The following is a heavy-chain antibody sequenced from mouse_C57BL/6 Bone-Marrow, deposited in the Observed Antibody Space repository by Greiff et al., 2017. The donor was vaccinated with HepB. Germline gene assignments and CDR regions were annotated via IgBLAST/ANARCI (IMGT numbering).Heavy chain of an antibody. CDR1: GYTFTSYW. V-gene: IGHV1-74*01. D-gene: IGHD2-2*01. J-gene: IGHJ4*01. CDR3: AILGGYALYAMDY. Sequence: VQLQQPGAELVKPGASVKVSCKASGYTFTSYWMHWVKQRPGQGLEWIGRIHPSDSDTNYNQKFKGKATLTVDKSSSTAYMQLSSLTSEDSAVYYCAILGGYALYAMDYWGQGTSVTVSS. CDR2: IHPSDSDT.